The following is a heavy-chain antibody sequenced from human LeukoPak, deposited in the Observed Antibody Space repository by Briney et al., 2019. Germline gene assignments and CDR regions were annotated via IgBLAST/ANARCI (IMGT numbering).Heavy chain of an antibody. V-gene: IGHV3-33*01. CDR3: ARDQVPAAMGAPFDY. CDR1: GFTFSSYG. J-gene: IGHJ4*02. CDR2: IWYDGSNK. Sequence: GGSLRLSCAASGFTFSSYGMHWVRQAPGKGLEWVAVIWYDGSNKYYADSVKGRFTISRDNSKNMLYLQMNSLRAEDTAVYYCARDQVPAAMGAPFDYWGQGTLVTVSS. D-gene: IGHD2-2*01.